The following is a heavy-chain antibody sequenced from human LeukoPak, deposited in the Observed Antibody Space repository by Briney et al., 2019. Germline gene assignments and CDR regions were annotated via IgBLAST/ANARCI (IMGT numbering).Heavy chain of an antibody. CDR3: AKGVLVTPVEIFSYYYMDV. CDR2: INTDGSST. D-gene: IGHD4-23*01. V-gene: IGHV3-74*01. CDR1: GFTFSSYW. Sequence: GGSLRLSCAASGFTFSSYWMHWVRQAPGKGLVWISRINTDGSSTSYADSVKGRFTISRDNSKNTLYLQMNSLRAEDTAVYYCAKGVLVTPVEIFSYYYMDVWGKGTTVTVSS. J-gene: IGHJ6*03.